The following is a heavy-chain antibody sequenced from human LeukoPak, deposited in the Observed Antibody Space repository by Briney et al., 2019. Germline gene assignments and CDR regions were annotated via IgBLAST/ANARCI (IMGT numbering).Heavy chain of an antibody. V-gene: IGHV3-11*04. CDR2: ISSSGSTI. CDR1: GFTFSDYY. CDR3: ARSYASGSYFSLCSYS. D-gene: IGHD3-10*01. Sequence: GGSLRLSCAASGFTFSDYYMNWIRQAPGKGLEWVSYISSSGSTIYYADSVKGRFTISRDNAKNSLFLKMNSLRAEDTAVYYCARSYASGSYFSLCSYSWGQGTLVTVSS. J-gene: IGHJ4*02.